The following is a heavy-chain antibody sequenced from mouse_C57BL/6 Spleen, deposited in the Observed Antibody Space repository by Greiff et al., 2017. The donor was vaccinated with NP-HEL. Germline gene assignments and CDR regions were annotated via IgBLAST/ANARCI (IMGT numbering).Heavy chain of an antibody. Sequence: EVKVVESGGGLVQPGGSLKLSCAASGFTFSDYYMYWVRQTPEKRLEWVAYISNGGGSTYYPDTVKGRFTISIDNAKNTLYLQMSRLKSEDTAMYYCASYEGFAYWGQGTLVTVSA. CDR3: ASYEGFAY. V-gene: IGHV5-12*01. D-gene: IGHD1-1*01. J-gene: IGHJ3*01. CDR2: ISNGGGST. CDR1: GFTFSDYY.